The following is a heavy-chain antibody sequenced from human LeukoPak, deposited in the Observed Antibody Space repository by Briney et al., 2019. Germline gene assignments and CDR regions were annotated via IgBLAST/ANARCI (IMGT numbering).Heavy chain of an antibody. CDR1: GFTFSSYG. Sequence: GGSLRLSCAASGFTFSSYGMHWVRQAPGKGLEWVAVIWYDGSNKYYADSVKGRFTISRDNSKNTLYLQMNSLRAEDTAVYYCAKGRIAARPIDYWGQGTLVTVSS. V-gene: IGHV3-33*06. CDR3: AKGRIAARPIDY. J-gene: IGHJ4*02. D-gene: IGHD6-6*01. CDR2: IWYDGSNK.